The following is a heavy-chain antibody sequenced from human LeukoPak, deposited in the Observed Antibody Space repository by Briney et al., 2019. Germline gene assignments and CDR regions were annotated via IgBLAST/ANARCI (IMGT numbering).Heavy chain of an antibody. CDR2: IYYSGST. V-gene: IGHV4-30-4*08. CDR3: ARLAYCGGDCYLGGYFQH. Sequence: SQTLSLTCTVSGGSISSGDYYWSWIRQPPGKGLEWIGYIYYSGSTYYNPSLKSRVTISVDTSKNQFSLKLSSVTAADTAVYYCARLAYCGGDCYLGGYFQHWGQGTLVTVSS. D-gene: IGHD2-21*01. J-gene: IGHJ1*01. CDR1: GGSISSGDYY.